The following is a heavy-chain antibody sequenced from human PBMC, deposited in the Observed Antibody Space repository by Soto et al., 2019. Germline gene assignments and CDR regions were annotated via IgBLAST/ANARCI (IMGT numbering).Heavy chain of an antibody. D-gene: IGHD3-10*01. CDR2: IYYSGST. CDR3: ASYGSGSYYFDY. V-gene: IGHV4-59*01. CDR1: GGSISSYY. J-gene: IGHJ4*02. Sequence: SETLSLTCTVSGGSISSYYWSWIRQPPGKGLEWIGYIYYSGSTNYNPSLKSRVTISVDTSKNQFSLKLSSVTAADTAVYYCASYGSGSYYFDYWGQGTLVTVSS.